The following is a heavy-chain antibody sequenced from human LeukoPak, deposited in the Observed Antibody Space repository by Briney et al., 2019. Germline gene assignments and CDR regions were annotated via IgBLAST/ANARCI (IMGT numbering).Heavy chain of an antibody. CDR2: IGSAGDYI. CDR3: ARVGGNAFDY. J-gene: IGHJ4*02. Sequence: GGSLRLSCAASGFNFGVYTMNWFRQAPGKGLEWVSSIGSAGDYINYADSVKGRFTVSRDNAKSSLYLQMNSLRAEDTAVYYCARVGGNAFDYWGQGTLVTVSS. D-gene: IGHD4-23*01. V-gene: IGHV3-21*01. CDR1: GFNFGVYT.